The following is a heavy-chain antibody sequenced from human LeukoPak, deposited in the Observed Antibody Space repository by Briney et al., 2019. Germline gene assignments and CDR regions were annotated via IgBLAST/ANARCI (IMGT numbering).Heavy chain of an antibody. J-gene: IGHJ4*02. CDR3: AKGDSNGFYYFDF. CDR2: ISANGGST. V-gene: IGHV3-23*01. Sequence: GGSLRLSCAASGYTFRNYAMSWVRQAPGKGLEWVSIISANGGSTYYADSVKGRFTISRDDSKNTLYLQMNSLRAEDTAVYYCAKGDSNGFYYFDFWGQGTLVTASS. D-gene: IGHD3-22*01. CDR1: GYTFRNYA.